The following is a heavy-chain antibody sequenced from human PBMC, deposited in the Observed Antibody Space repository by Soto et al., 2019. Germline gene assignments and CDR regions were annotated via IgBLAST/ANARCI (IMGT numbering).Heavy chain of an antibody. CDR3: ARDRLGDGYNAY. CDR2: TYYRSKWYN. Sequence: PSQTLSLTCAISGDSVSSNSAAWSWIRPSPSRGLEWLGRTYYRSKWYNNYAVSVKSRITINPDTSKNQFSLQLNSVTPGDTAVYYCARDRLGDGYNAYWGQGTLVTVSS. J-gene: IGHJ4*02. CDR1: GDSVSSNSAA. V-gene: IGHV6-1*01. D-gene: IGHD5-12*01.